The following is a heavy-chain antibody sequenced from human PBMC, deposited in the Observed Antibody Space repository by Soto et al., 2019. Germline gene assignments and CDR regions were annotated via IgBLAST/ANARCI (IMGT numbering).Heavy chain of an antibody. J-gene: IGHJ6*02. CDR2: IIPIFGTA. V-gene: IGHV1-69*14. CDR3: AIQGAYCGGDCYSSARRLDYDYYGMDV. CDR1: GGTFSSYA. D-gene: IGHD2-21*02. Sequence: QVQLVQSGAEVKKPGSSVKVSCKASGGTFSSYAISWVRQAPGQGLEWMGGIIPIFGTANYAQKFQGRVTITADTSTSTAYMELSSLRAEDTAVYYCAIQGAYCGGDCYSSARRLDYDYYGMDVWGQGTTVTVSS.